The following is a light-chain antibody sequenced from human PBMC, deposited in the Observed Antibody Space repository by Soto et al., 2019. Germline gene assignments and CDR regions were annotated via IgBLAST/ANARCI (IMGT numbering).Light chain of an antibody. V-gene: IGKV1-9*01. CDR1: QDISSS. CDR3: QQVNSFPST. Sequence: LLTQSPSSLSASVGDRVTITCRASQDISSSLAWYQQKPGKAPKLLIYAASTLQTGVPSRFSGGGSGTDFTLTFSSLQPEDFATYYCQQVNSFPSTFGQGTRLEIK. J-gene: IGKJ5*01. CDR2: AAS.